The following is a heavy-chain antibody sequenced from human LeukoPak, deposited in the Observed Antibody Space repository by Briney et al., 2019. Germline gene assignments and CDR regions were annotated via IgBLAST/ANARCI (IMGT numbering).Heavy chain of an antibody. D-gene: IGHD3-9*01. J-gene: IGHJ6*03. CDR1: GYTFTSYY. CDR2: INPSGGST. Sequence: ASVKVSCEASGYTFTSYYMHWVRQAPGQGLEWMGIINPSGGSTSYAQKFQGRVTMTRDTSTSTVYMELSSLRSEDTAVYYCARDGQGILTGLYYYYYYMDVWGKGTTVTVSS. V-gene: IGHV1-46*01. CDR3: ARDGQGILTGLYYYYYYMDV.